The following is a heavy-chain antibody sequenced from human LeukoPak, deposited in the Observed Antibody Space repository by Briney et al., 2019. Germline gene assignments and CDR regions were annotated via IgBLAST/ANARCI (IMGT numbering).Heavy chain of an antibody. CDR1: GGTFSSYA. J-gene: IGHJ6*03. Sequence: ASVKVSCKASGGTFSSYAISWVRQAPGQGLEWMGGIIPIFGTANYAQKFQGRVTITADESTSTAYMELSSLRSEDTAVYYCASPGYCSSTSCYSHYYYMDVWGKGTTVTVSS. V-gene: IGHV1-69*13. D-gene: IGHD2-2*01. CDR2: IIPIFGTA. CDR3: ASPGYCSSTSCYSHYYYMDV.